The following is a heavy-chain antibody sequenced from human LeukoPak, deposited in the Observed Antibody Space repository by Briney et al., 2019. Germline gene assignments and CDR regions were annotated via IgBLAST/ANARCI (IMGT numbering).Heavy chain of an antibody. CDR2: IYSGCST. D-gene: IGHD3-10*01. V-gene: IGHV3-53*01. CDR1: GFTVSSNY. Sequence: GGSLRLSCAASGFTVSSNYMSWVRQAPGQGLEWVSAIYSGCSTYYSESVKGRFTISRDNSKITLYLQMNSLRAEDPAVYYCARDVEGGQVGDVFDIWGQGTMVCVSS. J-gene: IGHJ3*02. CDR3: ARDVEGGQVGDVFDI.